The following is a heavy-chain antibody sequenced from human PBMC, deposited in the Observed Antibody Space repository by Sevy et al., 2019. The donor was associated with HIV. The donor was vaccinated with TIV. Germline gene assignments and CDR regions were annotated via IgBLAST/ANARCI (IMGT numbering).Heavy chain of an antibody. J-gene: IGHJ4*02. CDR2: ISGSGDYT. CDR3: AKKMGGGSGMAFLVDY. Sequence: GGSLRLSCAASGFTFSSFAMGWVRQAPGKGLDWISVISGSGDYTYYADSVKGRFGISRDNSQNTLFLQMNSLRVEDTAIFYCAKKMGGGSGMAFLVDYWGQGTLVTVSS. D-gene: IGHD5-18*01. V-gene: IGHV3-23*01. CDR1: GFTFSSFA.